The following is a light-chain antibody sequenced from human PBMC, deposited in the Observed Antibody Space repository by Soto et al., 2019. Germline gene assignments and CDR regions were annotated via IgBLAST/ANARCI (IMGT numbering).Light chain of an antibody. J-gene: IGKJ1*01. CDR2: GAS. Sequence: EIVMTQSPATLSVSPGARALLSCRTSQSVSSNLAWYQQKPGQAPRLLIYGASTRATGIPARFSGSGSGTEFTLTINSLQSEDFAVYYCQQYNNWPRTFGQGTKVDIK. CDR3: QQYNNWPRT. V-gene: IGKV3-15*01. CDR1: QSVSSN.